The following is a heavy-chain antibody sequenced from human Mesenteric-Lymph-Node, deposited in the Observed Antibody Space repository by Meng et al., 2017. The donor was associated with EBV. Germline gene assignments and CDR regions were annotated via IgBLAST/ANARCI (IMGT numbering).Heavy chain of an antibody. CDR1: GGIFRSHA. CDR2: IVAVFGTT. J-gene: IGHJ4*02. Sequence: QVQLVQAGAWVKKPGSSLKVSCKASGGIFRSHAISWVRQAPGQGLEWMGGIVAVFGTTHYAQKFQGRVTITADESTSTVYMELSSLRSEDTAVYYCARQGNYYGSGTHAHFDYWGQGALVTVSS. CDR3: ARQGNYYGSGTHAHFDY. V-gene: IGHV1-69*01. D-gene: IGHD3-10*01.